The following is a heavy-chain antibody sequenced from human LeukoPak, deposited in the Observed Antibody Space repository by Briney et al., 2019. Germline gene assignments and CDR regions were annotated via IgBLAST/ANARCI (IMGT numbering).Heavy chain of an antibody. V-gene: IGHV1-2*02. CDR3: ASFSYDSGGYYMDV. J-gene: IGHJ6*03. CDR1: GYTFTGYY. Sequence: ASVKVSCKASGYTFTGYYMHWVRQAPGQGLEWMGWINPNSGGTNYAQKFQGRVTMTRDTSISTAYMELSRLRSDDTAVYYCASFSYDSGGYYMDVWGKGTTVTVSS. D-gene: IGHD3-22*01. CDR2: INPNSGGT.